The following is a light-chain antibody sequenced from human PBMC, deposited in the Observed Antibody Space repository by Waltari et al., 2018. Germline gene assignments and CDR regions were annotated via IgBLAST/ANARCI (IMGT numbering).Light chain of an antibody. CDR1: HSLLYYSNHKNY. CDR2: SAS. CDR3: HQYFAPPYT. J-gene: IGKJ2*01. V-gene: IGKV4-1*01. Sequence: DIVMTQSPDSLTVSLGERATINCKSSHSLLYYSNHKNYVSWYQQKPGQAPKLLIYSASTRDSGVPDRFSGSGSETDFTLTISSLQAEDVAVYHCHQYFAPPYTFGRGTKLEIK.